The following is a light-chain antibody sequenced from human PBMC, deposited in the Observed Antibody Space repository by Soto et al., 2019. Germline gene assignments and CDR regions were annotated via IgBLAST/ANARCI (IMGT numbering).Light chain of an antibody. Sequence: DIEMTQSPSSLSASLGDRITITCQASQDISNYLNWYQQKPGKAPKLLIYDASNLETGVPSRFSGSGSGTDFTFTISSLQPEDIATYYCQQDDNLPRTFGGGTKVDI. CDR3: QQDDNLPRT. CDR2: DAS. CDR1: QDISNY. J-gene: IGKJ4*01. V-gene: IGKV1-33*01.